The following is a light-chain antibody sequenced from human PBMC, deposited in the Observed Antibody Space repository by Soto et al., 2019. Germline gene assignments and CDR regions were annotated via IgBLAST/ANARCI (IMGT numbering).Light chain of an antibody. V-gene: IGLV1-44*01. Sequence: QSALTQSPSASGTPGQRVSISCSGSTSNIGTNTVSWYQHVPGTAPKLLIYSNDQRPSAVPGRFSGSKSGTSASLAISGLQSEDEADYYCAAWDDSLNGLYVFGNGTKVTVL. CDR3: AAWDDSLNGLYV. CDR2: SND. CDR1: TSNIGTNT. J-gene: IGLJ1*01.